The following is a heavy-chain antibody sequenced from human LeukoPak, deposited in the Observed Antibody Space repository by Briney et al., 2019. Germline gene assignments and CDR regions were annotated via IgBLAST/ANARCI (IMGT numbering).Heavy chain of an antibody. D-gene: IGHD5-24*01. Sequence: PGGSLRLSCVASGFTFTNYAMSWVRQAPGKGLEWVSVTTARGDSPYYADSVKGRFTISRDDSKNTLYLQMSSLRAEDTAVYYCAKIRAGYTPDAFDVWGQGTMVTVSS. V-gene: IGHV3-23*01. CDR2: TTARGDSP. CDR3: AKIRAGYTPDAFDV. J-gene: IGHJ3*01. CDR1: GFTFTNYA.